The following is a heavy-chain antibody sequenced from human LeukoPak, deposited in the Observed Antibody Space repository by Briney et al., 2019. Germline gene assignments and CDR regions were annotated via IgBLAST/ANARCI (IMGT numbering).Heavy chain of an antibody. Sequence: ETLSLTCAVYGGSFSGYYWSWIRQAPGKGLEWVSAICGSGGSTYYADSVKGRFTISRDNSKNTLYLQMNSLRAEDTAVYYCAKGVLGYYDSSGSHYRRYFQHWGQGTLVTVSS. D-gene: IGHD3-22*01. CDR3: AKGVLGYYDSSGSHYRRYFQH. J-gene: IGHJ1*01. CDR1: GGSFSGYY. V-gene: IGHV3-23*01. CDR2: ICGSGGST.